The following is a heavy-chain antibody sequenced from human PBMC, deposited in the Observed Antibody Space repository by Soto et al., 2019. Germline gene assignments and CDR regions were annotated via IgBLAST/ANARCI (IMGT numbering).Heavy chain of an antibody. Sequence: GASVKVSCKASGYTFTGYYMHWVRQAPGQGLAGMGWINPNSGGTNYAQKFQGWVIMTRDTSISTAYMELSRLSSDDTAVSYGAREGSEYDFGMDDWGPGTTVTVSS. CDR2: INPNSGGT. V-gene: IGHV1-2*04. CDR1: GYTFTGYY. J-gene: IGHJ6*02. D-gene: IGHD2-15*01. CDR3: AREGSEYDFGMDD.